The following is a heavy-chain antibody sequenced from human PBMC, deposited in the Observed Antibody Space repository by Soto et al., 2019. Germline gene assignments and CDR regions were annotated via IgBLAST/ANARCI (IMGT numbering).Heavy chain of an antibody. J-gene: IGHJ6*03. CDR1: GYTFTSYD. CDR3: ARSRIDYYSSSLGGVYYKDF. V-gene: IGHV1-8*01. D-gene: IGHD6-6*01. CDR2: MNPNSGNT. Sequence: GASVKVSCKASGYTFTSYDINWVRQATGQGLEWMGWMNPNSGNTGYAQKFQGRVTMTRNTSISTAYMELSSLRSEDTAVYYCARSRIDYYSSSLGGVYYKDFSAKGTTVTVSS.